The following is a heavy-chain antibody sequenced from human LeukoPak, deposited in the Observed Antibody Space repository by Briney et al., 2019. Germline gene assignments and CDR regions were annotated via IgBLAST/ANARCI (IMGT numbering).Heavy chain of an antibody. CDR3: AKTGGIAAAH. Sequence: GGSLRPSCAASGFTFSRYSMNWVRQAPGKGLEWVSCISSSSIYIYYADSVKGRFTISRDNSKNTLYLQMNSLRAEDTALYYCAKTGGIAAAHWGQGTLVTVSS. CDR1: GFTFSRYS. CDR2: ISSSSIYI. V-gene: IGHV3-21*04. D-gene: IGHD6-13*01. J-gene: IGHJ4*02.